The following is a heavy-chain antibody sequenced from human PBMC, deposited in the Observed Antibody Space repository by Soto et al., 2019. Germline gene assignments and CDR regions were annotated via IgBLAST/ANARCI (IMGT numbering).Heavy chain of an antibody. Sequence: GGSLRLSCTASGFTFGDYAMSWFRQAPGKGLEWVGFIRSKAYGGTTEYAASVKGRFTISRDDSKSIAYLQMNSLKTEDTAVYYCTRDVKNRYYYGSGSYPPCDYWGQGTLVTVSS. J-gene: IGHJ4*02. CDR1: GFTFGDYA. CDR2: IRSKAYGGTT. D-gene: IGHD3-10*01. V-gene: IGHV3-49*03. CDR3: TRDVKNRYYYGSGSYPPCDY.